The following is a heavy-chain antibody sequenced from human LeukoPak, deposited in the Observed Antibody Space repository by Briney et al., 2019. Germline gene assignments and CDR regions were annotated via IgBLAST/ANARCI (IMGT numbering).Heavy chain of an antibody. CDR2: ISSSGST. D-gene: IGHD3-22*01. CDR3: TRGSIAYYYMDV. Sequence: SETLSLTCTVSGDSISSGDYYWSWIRQPAGKGLEWIGRISSSGSTNYNPSLKSRVTISVDTSKNQFSLKLSSVTAADTAVYYCTRGSIAYYYMDVWGKGTTVTISS. V-gene: IGHV4-61*02. CDR1: GDSISSGDYY. J-gene: IGHJ6*03.